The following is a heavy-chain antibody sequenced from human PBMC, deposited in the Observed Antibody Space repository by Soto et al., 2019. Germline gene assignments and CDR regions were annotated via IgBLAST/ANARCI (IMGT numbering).Heavy chain of an antibody. Sequence: SETLSLTCTVSGGSIGSGGYYWSWIRQHPGKGLEWIGYIYYSGSTYYNPSLKSRVTISVDTSKNQFSLKLSSVTAADTAVYYCARDNHPEYCSSTSCPWAPEGSWFDPWGQGTLVTVSS. D-gene: IGHD2-2*01. CDR2: IYYSGST. CDR1: GGSIGSGGYY. J-gene: IGHJ5*02. CDR3: ARDNHPEYCSSTSCPWAPEGSWFDP. V-gene: IGHV4-31*03.